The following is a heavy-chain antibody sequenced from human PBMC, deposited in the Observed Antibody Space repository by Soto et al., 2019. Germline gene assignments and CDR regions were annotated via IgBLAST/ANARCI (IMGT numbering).Heavy chain of an antibody. CDR3: ARETYSSGWYYWFDP. J-gene: IGHJ5*02. V-gene: IGHV4-59*01. D-gene: IGHD6-19*01. Sequence: SETLSLTCTVSGGSISTYYWSWIRQPPGKGLEWIGYIYYSGSTNYNPSLKSRVTISLDTSKNRFSLRLSSVTAADTAVYYCARETYSSGWYYWFDPWRQGTLVTVSS. CDR1: GGSISTYY. CDR2: IYYSGST.